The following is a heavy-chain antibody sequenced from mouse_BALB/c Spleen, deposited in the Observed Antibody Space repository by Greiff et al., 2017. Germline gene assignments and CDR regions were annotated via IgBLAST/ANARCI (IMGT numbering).Heavy chain of an antibody. CDR3: TKVIYDGCYRFAY. V-gene: IGHV1S16*01. J-gene: IGHJ3*01. CDR2: INPSNGGT. CDR1: GYTFTSYY. D-gene: IGHD2-3*01. Sequence: VQLQQSGAELVKPGASVKFSCTASGYTFTSYYMSWVQQRPGQGLEWMGEINPSNGGTNFNEKIKSYAILTVDKSSSKAYMQLSSLTSEDSAVYYCTKVIYDGCYRFAYWGQGTLVTVSA.